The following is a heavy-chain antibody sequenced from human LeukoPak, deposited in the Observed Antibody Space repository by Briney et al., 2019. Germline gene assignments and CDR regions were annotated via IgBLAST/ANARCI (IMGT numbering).Heavy chain of an antibody. V-gene: IGHV4-59*01. Sequence: SETLSLTCTVSGGSISSYYWSWIRQPPGKGLEWIGYIYYSGSTNYNPSLKSRVTISVDTSKNQFSLKLSSVTAADTAVYYCARDRVVPAAADYYYYYMDVWGKGTTVTVSS. CDR1: GGSISSYY. CDR3: ARDRVVPAAADYYYYYMDV. CDR2: IYYSGST. J-gene: IGHJ6*03. D-gene: IGHD2-2*01.